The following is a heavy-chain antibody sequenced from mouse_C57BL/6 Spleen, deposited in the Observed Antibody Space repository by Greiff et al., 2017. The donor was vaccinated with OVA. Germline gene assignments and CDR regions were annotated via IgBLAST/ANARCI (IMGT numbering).Heavy chain of an antibody. D-gene: IGHD2-4*01. CDR1: GYTFTEYT. V-gene: IGHV1-62-2*01. J-gene: IGHJ3*01. Sequence: VKLQESGAELVKPGASVKLSCTASGYTFTEYTIHWVKQRSGQGLEWIGWFYPGSGSIKYNEKFKDKATLTADKSSSTVYMELSRLTSEDSAVYFCARHEAYDYIFAYWGQGTLVTVSA. CDR2: FYPGSGSI. CDR3: ARHEAYDYIFAY.